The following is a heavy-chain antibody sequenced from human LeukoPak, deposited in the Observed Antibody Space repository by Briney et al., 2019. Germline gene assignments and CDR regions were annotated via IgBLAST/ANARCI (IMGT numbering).Heavy chain of an antibody. D-gene: IGHD3-22*01. CDR1: GFTFSSYW. Sequence: PGGSLRLSCAASGFTFSSYWMHWVRHAPGKGLVWVSRINSDGSRTSYADSVKGRFTISRDNAKNTLYLQMNSLRAEDTAVYYCARAPTAVYDSSGYYGYWGQGTLVTVSS. CDR2: INSDGSRT. CDR3: ARAPTAVYDSSGYYGY. J-gene: IGHJ4*02. V-gene: IGHV3-74*01.